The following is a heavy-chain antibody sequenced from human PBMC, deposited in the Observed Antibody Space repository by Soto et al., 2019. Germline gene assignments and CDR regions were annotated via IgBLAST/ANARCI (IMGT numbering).Heavy chain of an antibody. V-gene: IGHV4-39*01. CDR2: IYYSGKT. CDR3: SKNLPSTGRFHY. CDR1: GAYTTTTTYF. Sequence: SETMALTGALSGAYTTTTTYFRVWICQSPGKGLEWVGSIYYSGKTHYNPSLNSRVNISVXXSXXXFXLXXTSXTAADPAGYYCSKNLPSTGRFHYWGSGTLVTVS. J-gene: IGHJ4*02. D-gene: IGHD1-1*01.